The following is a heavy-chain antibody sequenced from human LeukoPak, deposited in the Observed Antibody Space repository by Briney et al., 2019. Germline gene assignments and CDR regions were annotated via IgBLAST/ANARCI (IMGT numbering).Heavy chain of an antibody. Sequence: PGGSLRLSCAASGFTFSSYWMHWVRQAPGKGLVWVSRINSDGSSTSYADSVKGRFTISRDNAKNTLYLQMNSLRAEDTAVCYCARDPYYDFWSGYFYYYMDVWGKGTTVTVSS. CDR1: GFTFSSYW. V-gene: IGHV3-74*01. J-gene: IGHJ6*03. CDR2: INSDGSST. D-gene: IGHD3-3*01. CDR3: ARDPYYDFWSGYFYYYMDV.